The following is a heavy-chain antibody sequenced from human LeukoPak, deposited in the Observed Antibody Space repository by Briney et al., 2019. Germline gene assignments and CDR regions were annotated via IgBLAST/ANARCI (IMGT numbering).Heavy chain of an antibody. CDR3: ARHQSYFDVLTGYPFDY. D-gene: IGHD3-9*01. V-gene: IGHV4-59*08. CDR1: GGSISSYY. CDR2: IYYSGST. J-gene: IGHJ4*02. Sequence: PSETLSLTCTVSGGSISSYYWSWIRQPPGKGLEWIGYIYYSGSTNYNPSLKSRVTISVDTSKNQFSLRLNSVSAADTAVYYCARHQSYFDVLTGYPFDYWGQGTLVTVSS.